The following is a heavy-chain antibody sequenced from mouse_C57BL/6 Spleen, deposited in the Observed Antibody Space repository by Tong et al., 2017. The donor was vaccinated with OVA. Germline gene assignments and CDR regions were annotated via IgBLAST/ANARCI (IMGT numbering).Heavy chain of an antibody. J-gene: IGHJ2*01. V-gene: IGHV1-19*01. D-gene: IGHD2-5*01. CDR3: ATYYSNPHFDY. CDR2: INPYNGGT. CDR1: GYTFTDYY. Sequence: EVQLQESGPVLVKPGASVKMSCKASGYTFTDYYMNWVKQSHGKSLEWIGVINPYNGGTSYNQKFKGKATLTVDKSSSTAYMELNSLTSEDSAVYYCATYYSNPHFDYWGQGTTLTVSS.